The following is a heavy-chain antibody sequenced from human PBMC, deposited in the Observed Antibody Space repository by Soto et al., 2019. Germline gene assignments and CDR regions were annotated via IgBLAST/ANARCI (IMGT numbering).Heavy chain of an antibody. CDR2: IYWDGDE. Sequence: QITLKESGPTLVKPTQTLTLTCTFSGFSVSTSGVGVAWIRQPPGKALEWLALIYWDGDERYSPFLQSRVTITKDTSNNHVVLTMTNMDPVDTATYYCAHKGGRGAGMDVWGQGTTVTVSS. CDR3: AHKGGRGAGMDV. CDR1: GFSVSTSGVG. V-gene: IGHV2-5*02. J-gene: IGHJ6*02. D-gene: IGHD2-15*01.